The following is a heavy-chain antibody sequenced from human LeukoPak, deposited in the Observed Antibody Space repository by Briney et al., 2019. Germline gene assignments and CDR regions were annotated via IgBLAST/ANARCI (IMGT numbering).Heavy chain of an antibody. CDR1: GGSFSGYY. CDR3: ARLQSRSYRFDY. V-gene: IGHV4-34*01. J-gene: IGHJ4*02. Sequence: SETLSLTCAVYGGSFSGYYWSWIRQPPGKGLEWIGEINHSGSTNYNPSLKSRVSISVDTSKNQFSLKLSSVTAADTAVYYCARLQSRSYRFDYWGQGTLVTVSS. CDR2: INHSGST. D-gene: IGHD1-26*01.